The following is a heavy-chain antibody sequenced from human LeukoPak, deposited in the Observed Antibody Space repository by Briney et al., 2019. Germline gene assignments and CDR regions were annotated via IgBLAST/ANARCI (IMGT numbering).Heavy chain of an antibody. V-gene: IGHV4-4*07. D-gene: IGHD1-26*01. CDR2: IYTSGSS. Sequence: PSETLSLTCTVSGGSISSYYWSWIRQPAGKGLEWIGRIYTSGSSNYNPSLKSRVTMSVDTSKNQFSLKLSSVTAADTAVYYCARVRWEEYYYYYYMDVWGKGTTVTVSS. J-gene: IGHJ6*03. CDR1: GGSISSYY. CDR3: ARVRWEEYYYYYYMDV.